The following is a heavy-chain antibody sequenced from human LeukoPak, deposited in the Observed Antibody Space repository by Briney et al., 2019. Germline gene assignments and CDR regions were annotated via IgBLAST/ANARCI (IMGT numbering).Heavy chain of an antibody. CDR1: GGSVSSGSYY. CDR3: ARVTGHSSWYYFDY. J-gene: IGHJ4*02. Sequence: SETLSLTCTVSGGSVSSGSYYWSWIRQPPGKGLEWIGYIYYSGSTNYNPSLKSRVTISVDTSKNQFSLKLSSVTAADTAVYYCARVTGHSSWYYFDYWGQGTLVTVSS. V-gene: IGHV4-61*01. CDR2: IYYSGST. D-gene: IGHD6-13*01.